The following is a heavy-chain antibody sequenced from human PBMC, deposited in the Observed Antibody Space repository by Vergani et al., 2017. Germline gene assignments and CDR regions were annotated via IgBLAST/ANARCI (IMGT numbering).Heavy chain of an antibody. CDR1: GYSFTNYW. CDR3: ARQEYVSGSYLSLGWFDP. D-gene: IGHD3-10*01. Sequence: EVQLVQSGAEVKKPGESLKISCKGSGYSFTNYWIGWVRQMPGKGLEWMGIIYPGDSDTRYSPSFQGQVTISADKSISTAYLQWSSLKASDTAMYYCARQEYVSGSYLSLGWFDPWGQGTLVTVFS. J-gene: IGHJ5*02. CDR2: IYPGDSDT. V-gene: IGHV5-51*01.